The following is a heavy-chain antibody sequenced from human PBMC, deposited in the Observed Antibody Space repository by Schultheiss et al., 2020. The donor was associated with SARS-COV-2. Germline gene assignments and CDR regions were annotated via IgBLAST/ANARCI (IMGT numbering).Heavy chain of an antibody. J-gene: IGHJ4*02. CDR1: GFTFSSYS. Sequence: GGSLRLSCAASGFTFSSYSMNWVRQAPGKGLEWVSSISSSSSYIYYADSVKGRFTISRDNAKNSLYLQMNSLRAEDTAVYYCAREQGGFGVVTPGPFDYWGQGTLVTVSS. D-gene: IGHD3-3*01. CDR3: AREQGGFGVVTPGPFDY. V-gene: IGHV3-21*01. CDR2: ISSSSSYI.